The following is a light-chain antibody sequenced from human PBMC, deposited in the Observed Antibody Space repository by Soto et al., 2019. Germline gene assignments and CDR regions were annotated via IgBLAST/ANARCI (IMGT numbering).Light chain of an antibody. CDR1: SSDVGGYNY. CDR2: DVN. J-gene: IGLJ1*01. CDR3: TSYAGGNNV. Sequence: QSVLTQPPSASGSPGQSVTISCTGTSSDVGGYNYVSWYQQNPGKVPKLMIYDVNKRPSGVPDRFSGTNSGNTASLTVSGLQDEDAAYYYCTSYAGGNNVFGTGTKLTVL. V-gene: IGLV2-8*01.